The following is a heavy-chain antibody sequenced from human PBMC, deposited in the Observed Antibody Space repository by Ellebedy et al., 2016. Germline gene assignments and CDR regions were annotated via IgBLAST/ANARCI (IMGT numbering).Heavy chain of an antibody. CDR1: GFSFNTFF. J-gene: IGHJ4*02. Sequence: GESLKISXGASGFSFNTFFMGWVRQAPGKGLEWVSTISVGGDNTQFADSVKGRFTVSRDNSRNTVYLQMNDLRVEDTALYYCRHGHYADYWGQGTLVTVSS. V-gene: IGHV3-23*01. D-gene: IGHD3/OR15-3a*01. CDR2: ISVGGDNT. CDR3: RHGHYADY.